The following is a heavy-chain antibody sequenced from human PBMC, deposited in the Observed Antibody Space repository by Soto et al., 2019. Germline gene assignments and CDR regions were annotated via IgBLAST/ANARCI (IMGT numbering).Heavy chain of an antibody. CDR1: DASVWSDSYF. D-gene: IGHD1-26*01. J-gene: IGHJ4*02. Sequence: VQLRESGPGLLKPSETLSLTCTVSDASVWSDSYFWTWIRQPPGKGLEWIAYISHTGDTNYNPSLKSRVTISIDTSRNQFSLTVTSVTAADTAVYFCARIVVGVTVDLWGQGSLVTVSS. CDR2: ISHTGDT. CDR3: ARIVVGVTVDL. V-gene: IGHV4-61*01.